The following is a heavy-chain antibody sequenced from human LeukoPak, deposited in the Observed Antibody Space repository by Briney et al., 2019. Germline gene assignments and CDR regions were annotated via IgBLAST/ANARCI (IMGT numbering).Heavy chain of an antibody. CDR3: AKGWYYYDY. CDR2: ISYDGSKK. D-gene: IGHD1-14*01. Sequence: PGGSLGLSCAASGFTFSSYGMHWVRQAPGKGLEWVAVISYDGSKKYYADSVKGRFTISRDNSKNTLYLQMNSLRAEDTAVHYCAKGWYYYDYWGQGTLVTVSS. CDR1: GFTFSSYG. J-gene: IGHJ4*02. V-gene: IGHV3-30*18.